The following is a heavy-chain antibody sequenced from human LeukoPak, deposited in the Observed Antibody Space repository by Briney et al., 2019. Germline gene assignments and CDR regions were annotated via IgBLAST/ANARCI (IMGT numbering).Heavy chain of an antibody. J-gene: IGHJ4*02. CDR2: IYYSGST. D-gene: IGHD3-9*01. CDR3: ARRDDILTPFDY. Sequence: PSETLSLTCTVSGGSISSYYWSWIRQPPGKGLEWIGYIYYSGSTNYNPSLKSRVTISVDTSRNQFSLKLSSVTAADTAVYYCARRDDILTPFDYWGQGTLVTVS. V-gene: IGHV4-59*01. CDR1: GGSISSYY.